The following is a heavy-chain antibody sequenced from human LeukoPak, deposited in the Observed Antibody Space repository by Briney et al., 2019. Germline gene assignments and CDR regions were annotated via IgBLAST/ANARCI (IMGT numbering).Heavy chain of an antibody. CDR3: ARAHIVVVVAATLCFDY. CDR2: IYHSGST. Sequence: PSQTLSLTCAVSGYSISSGYYWGWIRQPPGKGLEWIGSIYHSGSTYYTPSLKSRVTISVGTSKNQFSLKLSSVTAADTAVYYCARAHIVVVVAATLCFDYWGQGTLVTVSS. CDR1: GYSISSGYY. J-gene: IGHJ4*02. V-gene: IGHV4-38-2*01. D-gene: IGHD2-15*01.